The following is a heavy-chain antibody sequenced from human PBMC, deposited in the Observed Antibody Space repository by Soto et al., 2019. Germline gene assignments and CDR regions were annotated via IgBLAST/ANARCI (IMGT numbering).Heavy chain of an antibody. V-gene: IGHV4-59*01. CDR2: IYYSGST. Sequence: PSETLSLTCTVSGGSISNYYWSWIRQPPGKGLEWIGYIYYSGSTNYNPSLKSRVTISVDTSKNQFSLKLSSVTAADTAVYYCARAKVVTARPNWFDPWGQGTLVTVSS. J-gene: IGHJ5*02. CDR1: GGSISNYY. CDR3: ARAKVVTARPNWFDP. D-gene: IGHD2-21*02.